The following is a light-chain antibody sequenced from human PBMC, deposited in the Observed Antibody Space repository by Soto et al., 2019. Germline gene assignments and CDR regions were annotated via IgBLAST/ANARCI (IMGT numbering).Light chain of an antibody. CDR3: QQYGSSLFS. V-gene: IGKV3-20*01. Sequence: EIVFPQSPGTLSLSLGERATVSCRSSQSVSSTFLAWYQQKPGQAPRLLIYAASSRATGIPDRFSGSGSGTDFTLTISRLEPEDFAVYYCQQYGSSLFSFGPGTKVDIK. CDR1: QSVSSTF. J-gene: IGKJ3*01. CDR2: AAS.